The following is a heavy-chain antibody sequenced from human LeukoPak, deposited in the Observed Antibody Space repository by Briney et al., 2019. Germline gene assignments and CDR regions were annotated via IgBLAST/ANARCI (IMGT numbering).Heavy chain of an antibody. J-gene: IGHJ4*02. CDR3: ASVVVAAGDFDY. V-gene: IGHV4-39*01. Sequence: PSETLSLTCTVSGGSISSSSYYWGWIRQPPGKGLEWIGSIYYSGSTYYNPSLKSRVTISVDTSKNQFSLKLSSVTAADTAVYYCASVVVAAGDFDYWGQGTLVTVSS. CDR1: GGSISSSSYY. D-gene: IGHD2-15*01. CDR2: IYYSGST.